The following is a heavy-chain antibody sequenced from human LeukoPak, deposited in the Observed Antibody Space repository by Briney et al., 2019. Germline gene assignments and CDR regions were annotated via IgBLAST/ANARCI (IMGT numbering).Heavy chain of an antibody. Sequence: SETLSLTCTDSGGSISSSSYYWGWIRQPPGKGLEWIGSIYYSGSTYYNPSLKSRVTISVDTSKNQFSLKLSSVTAADTAVYYCAGIPIWFGELLGASWFDPWGQGTLVTVSS. CDR1: GGSISSSSYY. V-gene: IGHV4-39*01. CDR3: AGIPIWFGELLGASWFDP. CDR2: IYYSGST. D-gene: IGHD3-10*01. J-gene: IGHJ5*02.